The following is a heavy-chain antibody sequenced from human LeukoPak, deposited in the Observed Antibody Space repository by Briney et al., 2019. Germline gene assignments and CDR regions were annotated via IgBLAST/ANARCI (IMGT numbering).Heavy chain of an antibody. D-gene: IGHD4-11*01. V-gene: IGHV4-61*09. J-gene: IGHJ4*02. CDR1: GDSINNDTYY. Sequence: SETLSLTCIVSGDSINNDTYYWNWIRQPAGKGLEWIGHIYTGGSTNYNPSLKSRVTISVDTSKNQFSLRLTSVTAADTAVYYCARSVWYGNYKFDYWGQGTLVTVSS. CDR3: ARSVWYGNYKFDY. CDR2: IYTGGST.